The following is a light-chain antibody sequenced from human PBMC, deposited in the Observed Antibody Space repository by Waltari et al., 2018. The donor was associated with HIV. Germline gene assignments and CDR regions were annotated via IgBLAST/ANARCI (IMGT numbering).Light chain of an antibody. V-gene: IGKV1-39*01. Sequence: DIQMTQSPSSLSASLGDRIIITCRASQTISTYVNWYQQKAGMAPNLLIYAASTLQSGVPSRFSGSGSGTDFILTINSLKAEDFATYYCQQGYGRPTFGPGTRVDV. CDR1: QTISTY. J-gene: IGKJ3*01. CDR2: AAS. CDR3: QQGYGRPT.